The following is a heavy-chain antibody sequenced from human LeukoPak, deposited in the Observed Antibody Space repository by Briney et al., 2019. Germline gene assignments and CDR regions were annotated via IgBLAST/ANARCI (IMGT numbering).Heavy chain of an antibody. D-gene: IGHD6-13*01. J-gene: IGHJ4*02. CDR2: ISSSSSYI. V-gene: IGHV3-21*01. Sequence: GGSLRLSCAASGFTFSSYSMNWVRQAPGKGLEWVSSISSSSSYIYYADSVKGRFTISRDNAKNSLYLQMNSLRAEDTAVYYCARGAYARQLGLDCAFDYWGQGTLVTVSS. CDR3: ARGAYARQLGLDCAFDY. CDR1: GFTFSSYS.